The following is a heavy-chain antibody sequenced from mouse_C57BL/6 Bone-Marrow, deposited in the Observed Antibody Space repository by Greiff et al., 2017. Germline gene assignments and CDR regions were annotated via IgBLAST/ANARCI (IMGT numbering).Heavy chain of an antibody. Sequence: DVKLVESGGDLVKPGGSLKLSCEASGFTFSSYGMSWVRQTPDKRLEWVATISSGGSYTYYPASVKGRFTISRDNAKNTLYLHMSSLKSEDTAMYYCARHFGYYWYFDVWGTGTTVTVSS. CDR2: ISSGGSYT. V-gene: IGHV5-6*02. CDR1: GFTFSSYG. D-gene: IGHD2-2*01. J-gene: IGHJ1*03. CDR3: ARHFGYYWYFDV.